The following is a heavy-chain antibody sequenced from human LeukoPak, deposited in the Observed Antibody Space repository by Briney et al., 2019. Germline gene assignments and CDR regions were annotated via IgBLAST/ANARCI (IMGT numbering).Heavy chain of an antibody. V-gene: IGHV3-48*03. CDR1: GFTFSSYE. D-gene: IGHD4-17*01. Sequence: GGSLRLSCAASGFTFSSYEMNWVRQAPGKGLEWVSYISSSGSTIYYADSVKGRFTISRDNSKNTLYLQMNSLRAEDTAVYYCARDNQRTTVTCCYYYYMDVWGKGTTVTVSS. J-gene: IGHJ6*03. CDR2: ISSSGSTI. CDR3: ARDNQRTTVTCCYYYYMDV.